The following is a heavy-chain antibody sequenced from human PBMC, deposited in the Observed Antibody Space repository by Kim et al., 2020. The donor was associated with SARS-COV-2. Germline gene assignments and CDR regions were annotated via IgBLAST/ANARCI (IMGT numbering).Heavy chain of an antibody. CDR2: IYGCGTI. CDR1: GITLTNNH. V-gene: IGHV3-66*01. J-gene: IGHJ2*01. CDR3: ARDITFDGFAFFDL. D-gene: IGHD3-10*01. Sequence: GGSLRLSCAASGITLTNNHMNWVRQAPGKGLEWVSVIYGCGTIDYADSVKDRFTISGDTSKNTAYLEMNSLRAEDTAVYYCARDITFDGFAFFDLWGRGT.